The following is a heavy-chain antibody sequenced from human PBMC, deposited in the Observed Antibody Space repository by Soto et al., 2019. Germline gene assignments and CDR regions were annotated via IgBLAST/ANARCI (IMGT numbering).Heavy chain of an antibody. CDR2: ISGTSDAA. J-gene: IGHJ6*02. Sequence: EVQLLESGGGLVQPGGSLRLSCAASGFPFSTSAMNWVRQAPGKGLEWVSIISGTSDAAYYAESVKGRFTSSRDNSKNTPELQMNSLRAEGTAVYYCGKYSGSYPVYNGMNVGGQGTTVTVSS. CDR3: GKYSGSYPVYNGMNV. CDR1: GFPFSTSA. V-gene: IGHV3-23*01. D-gene: IGHD1-26*01.